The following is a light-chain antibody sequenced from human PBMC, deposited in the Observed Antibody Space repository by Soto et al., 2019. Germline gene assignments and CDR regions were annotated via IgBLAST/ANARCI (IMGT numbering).Light chain of an antibody. Sequence: IQMTQSPSSLSASVGDRVTLRCRASRNISSDLNWYQQKPGKPPKLLIYRASTLHNGVPSRFSGAGSATDFTLTNSSLHPDAFANYPGQQSYSNLPYTVGQGTKLDIK. CDR3: QQSYSNLPYT. CDR2: RAS. CDR1: RNISSD. V-gene: IGKV1-39*01. J-gene: IGKJ2*01.